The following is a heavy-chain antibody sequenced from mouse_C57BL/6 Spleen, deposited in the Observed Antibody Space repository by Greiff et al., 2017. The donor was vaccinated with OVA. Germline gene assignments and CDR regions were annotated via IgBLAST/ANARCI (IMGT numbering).Heavy chain of an antibody. CDR1: GYAFSSSW. Sequence: LQESGPELVKPGASVKISCKASGYAFSSSWMNWVKQRPGKGLEWIGRIYPGDGDTNYNGKFKGKATLTADKSSSTAYMQLSSLTSEDSAVYFCARSGLITTVADYWGQGTTLTVSS. V-gene: IGHV1-82*01. D-gene: IGHD1-1*01. CDR3: ARSGLITTVADY. J-gene: IGHJ2*01. CDR2: IYPGDGDT.